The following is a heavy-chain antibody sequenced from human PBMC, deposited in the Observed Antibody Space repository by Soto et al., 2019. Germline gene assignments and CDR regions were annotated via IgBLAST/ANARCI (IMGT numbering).Heavy chain of an antibody. V-gene: IGHV4-59*01. D-gene: IGHD6-19*01. CDR3: ARFIAVAGTAVSYYFHY. J-gene: IGHJ4*02. CDR2: IYYSGST. Sequence: SETLSLTCTVSGGSISSYYWSWIRQPPGKGLEWIGYIYYSGSTNYNPSLKSRVTISVDTSKNQFSLKLSSVTAADTAVYYCARFIAVAGTAVSYYFHYWGQGALVTVSS. CDR1: GGSISSYY.